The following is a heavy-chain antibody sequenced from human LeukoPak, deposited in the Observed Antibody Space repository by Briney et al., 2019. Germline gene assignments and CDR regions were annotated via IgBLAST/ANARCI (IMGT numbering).Heavy chain of an antibody. CDR1: GFTFSSYA. CDR3: ARADTFSNGLVPDI. Sequence: GGSLRLSCAASGFTFSSYAMHWVRQAPGKGLEYVSAISSNGGSTYYANSVKGRFTISRDNSKNTLYLQMGSLRAEDMAVYYCARADTFSNGLVPDIWGQGTMVTVSS. CDR2: ISSNGGST. D-gene: IGHD3/OR15-3a*01. V-gene: IGHV3-64*01. J-gene: IGHJ3*02.